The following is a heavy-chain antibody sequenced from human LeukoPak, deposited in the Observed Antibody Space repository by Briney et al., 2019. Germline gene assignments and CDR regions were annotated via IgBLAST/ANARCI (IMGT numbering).Heavy chain of an antibody. J-gene: IGHJ4*02. D-gene: IGHD6-13*01. CDR1: GYTFTGSY. Sequence: ASVKVSCKASGYTFTGSYMHWVRQAPGQGLEWMGWINPNSGGTNYAQKFQGRVTMTRDTSISTAYMELSRLRSDDTAVYYCARGAAAAGTGYYFDYWGQGTLVTVSS. CDR2: INPNSGGT. CDR3: ARGAAAAGTGYYFDY. V-gene: IGHV1-2*02.